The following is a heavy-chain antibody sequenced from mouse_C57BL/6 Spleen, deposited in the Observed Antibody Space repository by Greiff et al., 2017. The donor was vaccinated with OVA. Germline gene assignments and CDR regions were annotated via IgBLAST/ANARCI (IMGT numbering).Heavy chain of an antibody. V-gene: IGHV1-15*01. D-gene: IGHD1-1*01. CDR3: TRIYYYGSSYLRYFDV. Sequence: VQLQQSGAELVRPGASVTLSCKASGYTFTDYEMHWVKQTPVHGLEWIGAIDPETGGTAYNQKFKGKAILTADKSSSTAYMELRSLTSEDSAVYYCTRIYYYGSSYLRYFDVWGTGTTVTVSS. CDR1: GYTFTDYE. J-gene: IGHJ1*03. CDR2: IDPETGGT.